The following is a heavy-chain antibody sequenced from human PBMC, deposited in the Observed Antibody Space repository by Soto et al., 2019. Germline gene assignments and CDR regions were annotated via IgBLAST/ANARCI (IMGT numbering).Heavy chain of an antibody. CDR1: GASISSYNW. CDR2: IYHSGST. V-gene: IGHV4-4*02. D-gene: IGHD3-3*01. CDR3: ARGSGYSTYYYDTMDV. J-gene: IGHJ6*02. Sequence: PSETLSLTCDASGASISSYNWWSWVRQPPGKGLEWIGEIYHSGSTNYNPSLKSRVTISLDKSKNQFSLNLRSVTAADTAVYYCARGSGYSTYYYDTMDVWGQGTTVTVSS.